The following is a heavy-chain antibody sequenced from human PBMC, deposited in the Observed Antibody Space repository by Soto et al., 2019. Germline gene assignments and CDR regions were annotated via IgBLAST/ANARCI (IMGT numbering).Heavy chain of an antibody. D-gene: IGHD2-2*01. J-gene: IGHJ6*02. Sequence: QVQLVQSGAEVKKPGSSVKVSCTASGGTFSRYSITWVRQAPGHGLEWIGRIIPIFGIASYAQKFQGRVTITADDSTSPAYMELSSLRSDDTAVYYCAREDRDRETGLVPAAIDGMDVWGQGTTVTVSS. CDR1: GGTFSRYS. V-gene: IGHV1-69*08. CDR2: IIPIFGIA. CDR3: AREDRDRETGLVPAAIDGMDV.